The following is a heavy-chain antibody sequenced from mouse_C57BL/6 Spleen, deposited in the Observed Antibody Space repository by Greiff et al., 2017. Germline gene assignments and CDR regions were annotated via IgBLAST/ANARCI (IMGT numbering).Heavy chain of an antibody. D-gene: IGHD1-1*01. V-gene: IGHV5-17*01. CDR3: ARGITSAMDY. CDR2: ISSGSSTI. J-gene: IGHJ4*01. Sequence: EVKVVESGGGLVKPGGSLKLSCAASGFTFSDYGMHWVRQAPEKGLEWVAYISSGSSTIYYADTVKGRFTISRDNAKNTLFLQMTSLRSEDTAMYYCARGITSAMDYWGQGTSVTVSS. CDR1: GFTFSDYG.